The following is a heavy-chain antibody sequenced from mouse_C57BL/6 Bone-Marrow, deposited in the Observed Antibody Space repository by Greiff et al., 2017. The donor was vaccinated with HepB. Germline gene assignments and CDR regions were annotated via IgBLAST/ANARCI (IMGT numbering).Heavy chain of an antibody. CDR2: IWGGGST. V-gene: IGHV2-9*01. CDR1: GFSLTSYG. J-gene: IGHJ1*03. Sequence: QVQLKESGPGLVAPSQSLSITCTVSGFSLTSYGVDWVRQPPGKGLEWLGVIWGGGSTNYNSALMSRMTISKDNSKSQVFLKMNSLQTDDTAMYYGAKHGELGQGGYWYFGVWGTGTTVTVSS. D-gene: IGHD4-1*01. CDR3: AKHGELGQGGYWYFGV.